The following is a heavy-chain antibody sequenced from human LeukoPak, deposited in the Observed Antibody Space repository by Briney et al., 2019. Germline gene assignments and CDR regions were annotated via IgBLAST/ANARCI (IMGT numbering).Heavy chain of an antibody. V-gene: IGHV4-39*07. CDR3: ARGDRDVVPVENWFDP. CDR1: GGSISSSSYY. J-gene: IGHJ5*02. Sequence: SETLSLTCNVSGGSISSSSYYWGWIRQPPGKGLEWIVSMYYSGSTYYNPSLKSRVTISVDTSKNQFSLKLSSVTAADAAVYYCARGDRDVVPVENWFDPWGQGTLVTVSS. CDR2: MYYSGST. D-gene: IGHD2-2*01.